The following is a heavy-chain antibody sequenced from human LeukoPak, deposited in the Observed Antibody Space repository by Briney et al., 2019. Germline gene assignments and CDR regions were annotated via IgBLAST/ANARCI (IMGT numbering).Heavy chain of an antibody. Sequence: PGRSLRLSCAASGFIFSNHGMHWVRQAPGKGLEWVAVIWYDGSNKYYADSVKGRFTISRDNSKNTLYLQMNSLRAEDTAVYYCARELNVDTSMAFDYWGQGALVTVSS. CDR2: IWYDGSNK. V-gene: IGHV3-33*01. CDR1: GFIFSNHG. J-gene: IGHJ4*02. D-gene: IGHD5-18*01. CDR3: ARELNVDTSMAFDY.